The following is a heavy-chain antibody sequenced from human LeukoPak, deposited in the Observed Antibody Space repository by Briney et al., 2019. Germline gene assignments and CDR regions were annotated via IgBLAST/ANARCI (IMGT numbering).Heavy chain of an antibody. D-gene: IGHD3-10*01. CDR2: IYYSGST. J-gene: IGHJ4*02. CDR1: GGSISSGGYY. CDR3: ARFDYYGSGSYRFFDY. Sequence: PSETLSLTCTVSGGSISSGGYYWSWIRQHPGKGLEWIGYIYYSGSTYYNPSLKSRVTISVDTSKNQFSLKLSSVTAADTAVYYCARFDYYGSGSYRFFDYWGQGTLVTVSS. V-gene: IGHV4-31*03.